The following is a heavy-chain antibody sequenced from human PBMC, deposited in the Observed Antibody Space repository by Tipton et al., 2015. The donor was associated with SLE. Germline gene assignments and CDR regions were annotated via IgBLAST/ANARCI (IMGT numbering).Heavy chain of an antibody. CDR1: GFTFSSYW. CDR2: IKQDGSEK. V-gene: IGHV3-7*01. Sequence: SLRLSCAASGFTFSSYWMSWVRQAPGKGLEWVANIKQDGSEKYYADSVKGRFSISRDNAKNSLYLQMNSLRAEDTAVYYCAREDQAPHYGMDVWGQGTTVTVSS. CDR3: AREDQAPHYGMDV. J-gene: IGHJ6*02.